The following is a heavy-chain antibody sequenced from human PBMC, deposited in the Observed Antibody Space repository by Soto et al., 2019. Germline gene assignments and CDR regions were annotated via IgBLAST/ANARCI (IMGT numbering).Heavy chain of an antibody. J-gene: IGHJ4*02. V-gene: IGHV4-61*01. D-gene: IGHD3-22*01. CDR3: ARGGGPYDTSSEDFAS. CDR2: VYYNGNT. CDR1: GGSVNSGSHF. Sequence: QVQLQESGPGLLKPSETLSLTCSVSGGSVNSGSHFWSWIRQPPGKGLQWLGYVYYNGNTYYNPSLQSRLTMSADVSKNQFSLRLSAVTAADTGISYCARGGGPYDTSSEDFASGGQGALVTVSS.